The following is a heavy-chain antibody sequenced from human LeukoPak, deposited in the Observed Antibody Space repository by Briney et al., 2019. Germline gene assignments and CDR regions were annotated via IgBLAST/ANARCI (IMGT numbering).Heavy chain of an antibody. CDR1: GFTFSSYS. CDR2: ISSSSSYI. Sequence: GGSLRLSCAASGFTFSSYSMNWVRQAPGKGLEWVSSISSSSSYIYYADSVKGRFTISRDNAKNSLYLQMNSLRAEDTAVYYCARETQYSSGWCLEGGFDPWGQGTLVTVSS. D-gene: IGHD6-19*01. V-gene: IGHV3-21*01. J-gene: IGHJ5*02. CDR3: ARETQYSSGWCLEGGFDP.